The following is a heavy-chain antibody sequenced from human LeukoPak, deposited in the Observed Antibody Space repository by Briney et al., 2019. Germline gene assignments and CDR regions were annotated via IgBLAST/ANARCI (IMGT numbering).Heavy chain of an antibody. Sequence: SETLSLTCSVSGASISSYYWSWIRQPPGKGLEWIGYISYSGGTNYNPSLKSRVIISVDTSKNQFSLKLSSVTAADTAVYYCARVGDTSSYFSYFDYWGLGTLVTVSS. CDR1: GASISSYY. D-gene: IGHD2-21*01. J-gene: IGHJ4*02. V-gene: IGHV4-59*01. CDR3: ARVGDTSSYFSYFDY. CDR2: ISYSGGT.